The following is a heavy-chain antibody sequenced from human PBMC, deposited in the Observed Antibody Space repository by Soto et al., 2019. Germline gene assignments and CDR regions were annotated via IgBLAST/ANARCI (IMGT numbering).Heavy chain of an antibody. CDR3: ARLGDSSSWAYYYYGMDV. J-gene: IGHJ6*02. CDR2: IYYSGGT. CDR1: GGSISSSSYY. Sequence: SETLSLTCTVSGGSISSSSYYWGWIRQPPGKGLEWIGSIYYSGGTYYNPSLKSRVTISVDTSKNQFSLKLSSVTAADTAVYYCARLGDSSSWAYYYYGMDVWGQGTTVTVSS. D-gene: IGHD6-13*01. V-gene: IGHV4-39*01.